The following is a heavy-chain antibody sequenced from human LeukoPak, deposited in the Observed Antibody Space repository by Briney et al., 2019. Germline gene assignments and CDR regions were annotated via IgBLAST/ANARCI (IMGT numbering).Heavy chain of an antibody. D-gene: IGHD6-19*01. CDR1: GFTFSSYG. CDR2: IWYDGSNK. V-gene: IGHV3-33*01. Sequence: PGGSLRLSCAASGFTFSSYGMHWVRQAPGKGLEWVAVIWYDGSNKYYADSVKGRFTISRDNSKNTLYLQMNSLRAEDTAVYYCAREVAVAGTRRGIDYWGQGTLVTVSS. CDR3: AREVAVAGTRRGIDY. J-gene: IGHJ4*02.